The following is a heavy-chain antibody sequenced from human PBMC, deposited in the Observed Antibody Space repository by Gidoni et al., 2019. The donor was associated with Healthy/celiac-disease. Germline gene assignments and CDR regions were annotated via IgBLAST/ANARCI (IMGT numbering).Heavy chain of an antibody. CDR1: GCTFSSYG. D-gene: IGHD1-26*01. V-gene: IGHV3-30*03. CDR2: ISYDGSNK. J-gene: IGHJ4*02. Sequence: QVQLLESGGGVVQPGRSLRLSCSASGCTFSSYGMHWVRQAPGKGLEWVAVISYDGSNKYYADSVKGRFTISRDNSKNTLYLQMNSLRAEDTAVYYCASGSHIDYWGQGTLVTVSS. CDR3: ASGSHIDY.